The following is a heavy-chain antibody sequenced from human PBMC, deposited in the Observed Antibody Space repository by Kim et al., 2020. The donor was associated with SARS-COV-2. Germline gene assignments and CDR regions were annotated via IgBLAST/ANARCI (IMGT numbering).Heavy chain of an antibody. CDR2: INHSGST. V-gene: IGHV4-34*01. Sequence: SETLSLTCAVYGGSFSGYYWSWIRQPPGKGLEWIGEINHSGSTNYNPSLKSRVTISVDTSKNQFSLKLSSVTAADTAVYYCARGRRRDGYYNRPGWFDPWGQGTLVTVSS. CDR3: ARGRRRDGYYNRPGWFDP. D-gene: IGHD1-26*01. J-gene: IGHJ5*02. CDR1: GGSFSGYY.